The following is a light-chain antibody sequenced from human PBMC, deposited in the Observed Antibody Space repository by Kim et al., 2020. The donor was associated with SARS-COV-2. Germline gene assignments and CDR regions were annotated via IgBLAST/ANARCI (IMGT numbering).Light chain of an antibody. CDR2: GKN. V-gene: IGLV3-19*01. J-gene: IGLJ2*01. CDR3: NSRDSSGNHVV. CDR1: SLRSYF. Sequence: SSELTQDPAVSVALGQTVRITCQGDSLRSYFASRYQQKPGQAPIVVIYGKNNRPSGIPDRFSGSSSGNTASLTITGAQAEDEADYYCNSRDSSGNHVVFGGGTQLTVL.